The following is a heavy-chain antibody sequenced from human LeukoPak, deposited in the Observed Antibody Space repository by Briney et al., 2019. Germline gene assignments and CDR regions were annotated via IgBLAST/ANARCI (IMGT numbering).Heavy chain of an antibody. CDR1: GFTFSSFW. Sequence: GGSLRLSCAASGFTFSSFWIHWVRQVPGKGLVWVARINPESTTISYADSVKGRFTISRDNARNTLYLQMNSLRVEDTAIYYCVKDHTGKQDKWGQGTLVTVSS. V-gene: IGHV3-74*01. D-gene: IGHD1-1*01. J-gene: IGHJ4*02. CDR3: VKDHTGKQDK. CDR2: INPESTTI.